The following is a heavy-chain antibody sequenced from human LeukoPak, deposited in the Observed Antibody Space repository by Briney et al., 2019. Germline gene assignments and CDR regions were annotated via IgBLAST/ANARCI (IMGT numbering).Heavy chain of an antibody. D-gene: IGHD2-2*01. CDR1: GGTFSSYA. J-gene: IGHJ4*02. CDR3: ARTGGSTSCYDY. Sequence: SVKVSCKASGGTFSSYAISWVRQAPGQGLEWMGGIIPIFGTANYAQKFQGRVTITADESTSTAYMELSSLRSEDTAVYYCARTGGSTSCYDYWGQGTLVTVSS. V-gene: IGHV1-69*13. CDR2: IIPIFGTA.